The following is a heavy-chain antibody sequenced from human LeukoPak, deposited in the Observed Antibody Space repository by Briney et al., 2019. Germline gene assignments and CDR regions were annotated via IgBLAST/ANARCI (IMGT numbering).Heavy chain of an antibody. V-gene: IGHV4-39*07. J-gene: IGHJ4*02. D-gene: IGHD6-13*01. CDR1: GGSISSSSYY. CDR2: IYYSGST. CDR3: ARGRGIAAAGHFDY. Sequence: KSSETPSLTCTVSGGSISSSSYYWGWIRQPPGKGLEWIGSIYYSGSTYYNPSLKSRVTISVDTSKNQFSLKLSSVTAADTAVYYCARGRGIAAAGHFDYWGQGTLVTVSS.